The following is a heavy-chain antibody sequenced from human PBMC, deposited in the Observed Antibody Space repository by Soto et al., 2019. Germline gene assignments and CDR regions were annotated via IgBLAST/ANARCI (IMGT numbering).Heavy chain of an antibody. Sequence: SGPTLVNPTRTLTLTCTFSGFSLSTNGVCVTWVRQPPGKALEWLALIYWDDDKRYSPSLKSRLTITKDTSKNQVVLTMTNMDPVDTATYYCAHLPPDCPFDYWGQGTLVTVSS. J-gene: IGHJ4*02. CDR2: IYWDDDK. V-gene: IGHV2-5*02. D-gene: IGHD2-15*01. CDR3: AHLPPDCPFDY. CDR1: GFSLSTNGVC.